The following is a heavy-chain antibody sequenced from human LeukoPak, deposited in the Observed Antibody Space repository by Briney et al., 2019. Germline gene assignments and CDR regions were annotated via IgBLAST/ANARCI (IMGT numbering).Heavy chain of an antibody. J-gene: IGHJ5*02. CDR1: GGSISSYY. Sequence: SETLSLTCTVSGGSISSYYWSWIRQPPGKGLEWIGYIYYSGSTNYNPSLKSRVTISVDTSKNQFSLKLSSVPAADTAVYYCARGIVVPAARFDPWGQGTLSPSPQ. CDR2: IYYSGST. CDR3: ARGIVVPAARFDP. V-gene: IGHV4-59*01. D-gene: IGHD2-2*01.